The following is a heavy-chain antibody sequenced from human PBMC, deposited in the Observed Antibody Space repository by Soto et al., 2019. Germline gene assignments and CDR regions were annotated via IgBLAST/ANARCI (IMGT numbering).Heavy chain of an antibody. CDR3: AKDRGSAWRNYFDS. V-gene: IGHV3-30*18. CDR1: GFTFSTYG. Sequence: QVQLVESGGGVVQPGRSLRLSCAASGFTFSTYGMHWVRQAPGKGLEWVAVVSYDGSSEYYADSVRGRFTISRDNSKNTVSPQMSSLRAEDTALYYCAKDRGSAWRNYFDSWGHGTLVTVSS. CDR2: VSYDGSSE. J-gene: IGHJ4*01. D-gene: IGHD6-25*01.